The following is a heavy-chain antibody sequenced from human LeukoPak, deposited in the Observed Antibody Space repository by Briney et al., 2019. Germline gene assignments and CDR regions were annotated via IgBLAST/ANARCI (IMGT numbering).Heavy chain of an antibody. CDR2: ISSSTYYI. D-gene: IGHD4-17*01. Sequence: KTGGSLRLSCAASGFTFSSYAMSWVRQAPGKGLEWVSSISSSTYYIYYTDSVKGRFTISRDNAKNSLYLQMNSLRAEDTAVYYCARANYGDYTFDYWGQGTLVTVSS. CDR1: GFTFSSYA. CDR3: ARANYGDYTFDY. J-gene: IGHJ4*02. V-gene: IGHV3-21*01.